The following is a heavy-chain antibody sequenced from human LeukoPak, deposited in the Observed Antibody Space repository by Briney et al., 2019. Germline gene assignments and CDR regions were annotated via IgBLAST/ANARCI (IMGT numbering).Heavy chain of an antibody. V-gene: IGHV4-61*02. D-gene: IGHD3-9*01. J-gene: IGHJ4*02. CDR2: IYTSGST. Sequence: KPSETLSLTCTVSGGSISSGSYYWSWIRQPAGKGLEWIGRIYTSGSTNYNPSLKSRVTISVDTSKNQFSLKLSSVTAADTAVYYCARELRYASGFDYWGQGTLVTVSS. CDR3: ARELRYASGFDY. CDR1: GGSISSGSYY.